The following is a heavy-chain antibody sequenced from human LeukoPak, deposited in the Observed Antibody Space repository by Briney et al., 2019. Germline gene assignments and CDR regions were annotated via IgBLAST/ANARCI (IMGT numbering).Heavy chain of an antibody. CDR1: GYTFTGYY. J-gene: IGHJ4*02. V-gene: IGHV1-2*02. CDR3: ARDTYYYGSGSYFRVDY. D-gene: IGHD3-10*01. Sequence: GASVKVSCKASGYTFTGYYMHWVRQAPGQGLEWMGWIIPNSGGTNYAQKFQGRVTMTRDTSISTAYMELSRLRSDDTAVYYCARDTYYYGSGSYFRVDYWGQGTLVTVSS. CDR2: IIPNSGGT.